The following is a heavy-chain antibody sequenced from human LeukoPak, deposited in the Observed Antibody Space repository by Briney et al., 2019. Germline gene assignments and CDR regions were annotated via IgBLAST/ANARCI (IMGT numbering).Heavy chain of an antibody. V-gene: IGHV4-59*01. CDR3: ARSHKAMAGEGLFDY. Sequence: SETLSLTCTVSGGSISSYYWSWIRQPPGKGLEWLGHIYYSENTNYNPSLKSRVTISVDTSKSQFSLKLLSVTAADTAVYYCARSHKAMAGEGLFDYWGQGTLVTVSS. D-gene: IGHD5-18*01. CDR1: GGSISSYY. CDR2: IYYSENT. J-gene: IGHJ4*02.